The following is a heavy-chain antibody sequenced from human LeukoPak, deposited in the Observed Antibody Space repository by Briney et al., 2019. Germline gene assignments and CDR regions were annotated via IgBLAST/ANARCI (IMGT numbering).Heavy chain of an antibody. Sequence: SETLSLTCTVSGGSISSYYWSWIRQPPGKGLEWIGYIYYSGSTNYNPSLKSRVTISVDTSKNHFSLKLSSVTAADTAVYYCARGAGYSSGWAFDHWGQGTLVTVSS. D-gene: IGHD6-19*01. CDR3: ARGAGYSSGWAFDH. CDR2: IYYSGST. J-gene: IGHJ4*02. V-gene: IGHV4-59*08. CDR1: GGSISSYY.